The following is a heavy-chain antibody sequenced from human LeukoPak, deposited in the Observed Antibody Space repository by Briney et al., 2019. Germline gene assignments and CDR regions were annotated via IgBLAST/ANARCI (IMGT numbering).Heavy chain of an antibody. J-gene: IGHJ4*02. CDR3: ARHGHFAPGYCSADCYIDY. CDR2: MADEGSNK. Sequence: PGRSLRLSCAAAGFTFGSDGMHWVRQAPGKGLEWVAVMADEGSNKYYAESVKGRFTISTDNSKSRLYLQMNCLTAKETAVYYCARHGHFAPGYCSADCYIDYWGQGTLVSVSS. D-gene: IGHD2-21*02. V-gene: IGHV3-30*13. CDR1: GFTFGSDG.